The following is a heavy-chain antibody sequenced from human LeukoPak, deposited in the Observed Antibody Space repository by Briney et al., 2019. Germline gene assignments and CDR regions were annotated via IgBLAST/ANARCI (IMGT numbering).Heavy chain of an antibody. CDR3: ASLTYYDYVWGSYPDDAFDI. J-gene: IGHJ3*02. CDR1: GFTFSSYG. V-gene: IGHV3-30*03. CDR2: ISYDGSNK. D-gene: IGHD3-16*02. Sequence: GRSLRLSCAASGFTFSSYGMHWVRQAPGKGLEWVAVISYDGSNKYYADSVKGRFTISRDNSKNTLYLQMNSLRAKDTAVYYCASLTYYDYVWGSYPDDAFDIWGQGTMVTVSS.